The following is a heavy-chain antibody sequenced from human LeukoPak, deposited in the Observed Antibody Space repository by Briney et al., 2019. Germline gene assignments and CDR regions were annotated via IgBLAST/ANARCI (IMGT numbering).Heavy chain of an antibody. CDR2: INHSGST. D-gene: IGHD6-13*01. CDR1: GGSFSGYY. V-gene: IGHV4-34*01. J-gene: IGHJ4*02. Sequence: PSETLSLTCAVYGGSFSGYYWSWMRQPPGKGLEWIGEINHSGSTNYNPSLKSRVTISVDTSKNQFSLKLSSVTAADTAVYYCARHRRTQYSSSWYSIGFDYWGQGTLVTVSS. CDR3: ARHRRTQYSSSWYSIGFDY.